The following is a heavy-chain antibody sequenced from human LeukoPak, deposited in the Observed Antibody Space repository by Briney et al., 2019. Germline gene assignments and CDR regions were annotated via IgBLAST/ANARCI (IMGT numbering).Heavy chain of an antibody. Sequence: GGSLRLSCAASGFTFSSYAMFWVRQAPGKGLEWVSAMSGGGDITHYADSVEGRFTISRDNSKNTLYLQMNSLRAEDTAVYFCAKEDFGGGALDIWGQGTMVTVSS. V-gene: IGHV3-23*01. CDR1: GFTFSSYA. CDR3: AKEDFGGGALDI. CDR2: MSGGGDIT. J-gene: IGHJ3*02. D-gene: IGHD3-3*01.